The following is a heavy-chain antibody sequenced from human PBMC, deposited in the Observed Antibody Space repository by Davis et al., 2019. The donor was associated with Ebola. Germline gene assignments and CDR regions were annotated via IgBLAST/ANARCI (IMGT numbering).Heavy chain of an antibody. CDR1: GFTLSSHW. CDR2: IDSDEGST. D-gene: IGHD6-13*01. V-gene: IGHV3-74*01. CDR3: ARGSNTWYNAFDI. J-gene: IGHJ3*02. Sequence: HTGGSLRLSCAASGFTLSSHWMHWVRQAPGKGLVWVSRIDSDEGSTRYADSVKGRFTMSRDTAKNTLYLQMNSLRDDDSAVYSCARGSNTWYNAFDIWGQGTMVTVSS.